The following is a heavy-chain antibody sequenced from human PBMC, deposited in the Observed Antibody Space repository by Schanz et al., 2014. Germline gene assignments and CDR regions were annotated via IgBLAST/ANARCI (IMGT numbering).Heavy chain of an antibody. CDR1: GGTFSSFG. Sequence: QVQLLQSGAEVKKPGASMKVSCKASGGTFSSFGINWVRQAPGQGLEWMGRIIPSLGLAKYAQNFQGRVTITADRSTSTAYMELSSLRSEDTAVYFCARDYFGSGSHYVFDHWGQGTLVTVSS. D-gene: IGHD3-10*01. V-gene: IGHV1-69*09. J-gene: IGHJ4*02. CDR2: IIPSLGLA. CDR3: ARDYFGSGSHYVFDH.